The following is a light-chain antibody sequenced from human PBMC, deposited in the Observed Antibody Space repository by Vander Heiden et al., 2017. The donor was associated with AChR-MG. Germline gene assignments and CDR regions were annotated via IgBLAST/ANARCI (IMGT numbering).Light chain of an antibody. CDR1: SSDIGNYNL. J-gene: IGLJ2*01. CDR2: EGT. V-gene: IGLV2-23*01. CDR3: CSYTISDTLI. Sequence: QSALTQPASVSGAHGQSIIISCSGTSSDIGNYNLVSWYQQHPGKAPKLLIYEGTKRPSGISNRFSGSKSGNTASLTISGLQTEDEADYYCCSYTISDTLIFGGGTKVTVL.